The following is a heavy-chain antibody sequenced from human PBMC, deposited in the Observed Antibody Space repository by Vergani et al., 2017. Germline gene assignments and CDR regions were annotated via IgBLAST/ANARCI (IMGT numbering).Heavy chain of an antibody. V-gene: IGHV5-10-1*03. CDR1: GYSFTSYW. J-gene: IGHJ6*03. D-gene: IGHD5-12*01. Sequence: EVQLVQSGAEVKKPGASLRISCKGPGYSFTSYWISWVRQMPGKGLEWMGRIDPSDSYTNDSPSFQGHVTISADKSISTAYLQWSSLKASDTAMYYCARARYSGYDYYYYYMEVWGKGTTVTVCS. CDR2: IDPSDSYT. CDR3: ARARYSGYDYYYYYMEV.